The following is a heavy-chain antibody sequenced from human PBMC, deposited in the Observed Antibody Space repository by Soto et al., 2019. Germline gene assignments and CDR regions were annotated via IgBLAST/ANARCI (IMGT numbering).Heavy chain of an antibody. V-gene: IGHV1-2*02. Sequence: QVQMVQSGAEVEKPGALVKVSCRPSGYTFTGYYIHWVRQAPGQGLEWMGWINPNSGGTNCAQKFQGRVTMTRDTSLGTAYMELNSLTSDDTAVYFCARGAGTSWFDYWGQGTLVTVSS. J-gene: IGHJ4*02. CDR2: INPNSGGT. CDR3: ARGAGTSWFDY. CDR1: GYTFTGYY. D-gene: IGHD1-1*01.